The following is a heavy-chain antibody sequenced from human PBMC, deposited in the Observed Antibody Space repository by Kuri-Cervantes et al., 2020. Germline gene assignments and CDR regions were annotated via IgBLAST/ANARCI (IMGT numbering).Heavy chain of an antibody. CDR1: VFTFSDYY. D-gene: IGHD2-8*01. CDR3: ARVGGLMGNYFEY. J-gene: IGHJ4*02. V-gene: IGHV3-11*04. Sequence: LTCAASVFTFSDYYMSWIRQAPGKGLGRVSYISSSGSTTYYADSVRSRYTIARETAENSLYLHMDSLRAEDTAVYDCARVGGLMGNYFEYWGQGTLVTVSS. CDR2: ISSSGSTT.